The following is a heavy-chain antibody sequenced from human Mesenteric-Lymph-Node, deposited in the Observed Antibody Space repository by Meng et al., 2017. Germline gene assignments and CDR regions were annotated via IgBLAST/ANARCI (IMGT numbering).Heavy chain of an antibody. V-gene: IGHV3-7*01. D-gene: IGHD1-26*01. Sequence: GGSLRLSCAASGFTFSSYWMSWVRQPPGKGLEWVANIKQDGSEKYYVDSVKGRFTTSRDNTKNSQYLQMNSLRAENTAVYYCARDQSGIVAEAVVYWGQGTLVTVSS. J-gene: IGHJ4*02. CDR1: GFTFSSYW. CDR2: IKQDGSEK. CDR3: ARDQSGIVAEAVVY.